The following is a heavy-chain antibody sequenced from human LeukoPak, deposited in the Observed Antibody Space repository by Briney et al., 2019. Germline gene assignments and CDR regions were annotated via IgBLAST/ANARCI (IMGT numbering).Heavy chain of an antibody. V-gene: IGHV3-53*01. D-gene: IGHD3-22*01. J-gene: IGHJ4*02. CDR3: ARHSLTYYYDSSGYYGPGVY. Sequence: GGSLRLSCAASGFTVSSNYMSWVRQAPGKGLEWVSVIYSGGSTYYADSVKGRFTISRDNSKNTLYLQMNSLRAEDTAVYYCARHSLTYYYDSSGYYGPGVYWGQGTLVTVSS. CDR1: GFTVSSNY. CDR2: IYSGGST.